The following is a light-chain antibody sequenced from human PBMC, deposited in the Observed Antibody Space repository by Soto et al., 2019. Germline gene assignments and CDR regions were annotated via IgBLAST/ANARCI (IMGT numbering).Light chain of an antibody. J-gene: IGKJ1*01. CDR3: QQYDSFPRT. Sequence: DIPMTQSPSILSASVGDRVTITCRASQSVNIWLAWYRQKPGKAPNLLIYDASTLQSVVPSRFSGSGAGTDFTLTISILQPDDFATYYCQQYDSFPRTFGQGTRV. V-gene: IGKV1-5*01. CDR2: DAS. CDR1: QSVNIW.